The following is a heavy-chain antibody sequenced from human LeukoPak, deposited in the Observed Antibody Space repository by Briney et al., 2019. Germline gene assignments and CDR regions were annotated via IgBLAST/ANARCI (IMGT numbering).Heavy chain of an antibody. V-gene: IGHV4-59*12. CDR3: AREEVNTPMVRY. Sequence: PSETLSLTCTVSGGSISSYYWSWIRQPPGKGLEWIGYIYYSGSTNYNPSLKSRVTISVDTSKNQFSLKLTSVTTADTAVYYCAREEVNTPMVRYWGQGTLVTVSS. CDR1: GGSISSYY. CDR2: IYYSGST. J-gene: IGHJ4*02. D-gene: IGHD5-18*01.